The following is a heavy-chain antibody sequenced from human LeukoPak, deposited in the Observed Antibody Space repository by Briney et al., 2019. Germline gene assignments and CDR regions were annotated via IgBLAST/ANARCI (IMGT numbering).Heavy chain of an antibody. V-gene: IGHV4-59*01. Sequence: SETLSLTCTVSGGSISSYYWSWIRQPPGKGLEWIGYIYYSGSTNYNPSLKSRVTISVDTSKNQFSLKLSSVTAADTAVYYCAREGYCSGGSCPTDPLDAFDIWGQGTMVTVSS. CDR2: IYYSGST. CDR1: GGSISSYY. CDR3: AREGYCSGGSCPTDPLDAFDI. J-gene: IGHJ3*02. D-gene: IGHD2-15*01.